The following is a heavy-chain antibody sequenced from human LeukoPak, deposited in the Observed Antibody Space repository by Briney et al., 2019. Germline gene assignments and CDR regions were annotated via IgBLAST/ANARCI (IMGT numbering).Heavy chain of an antibody. CDR3: ARGMIRGVMDDY. Sequence: GGSLRLSCAASGFSFNNYWMSWVRQTPGKGLEWVANINQAGSDKYYLDSVKGRFAISRDNAKNSLYLQMNSLRAEDTAVYYCARGMIRGVMDDYWGQGTLVTVSS. CDR2: INQAGSDK. V-gene: IGHV3-7*05. D-gene: IGHD3-10*01. CDR1: GFSFNNYW. J-gene: IGHJ4*02.